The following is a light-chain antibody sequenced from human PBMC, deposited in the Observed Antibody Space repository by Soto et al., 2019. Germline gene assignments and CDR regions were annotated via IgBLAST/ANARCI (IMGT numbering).Light chain of an antibody. J-gene: IGKJ2*01. CDR2: DAS. Sequence: DIQMTQSPSSLSASLGDSVTITCRASQSISSWLAWYQQKPGKAPKLLIYDASTLQSGVPSRYSGSGSGTEFTLTISCLQPDDFATYYCRQYNSYSRTFGQGTKVDIK. CDR3: RQYNSYSRT. V-gene: IGKV1-5*01. CDR1: QSISSW.